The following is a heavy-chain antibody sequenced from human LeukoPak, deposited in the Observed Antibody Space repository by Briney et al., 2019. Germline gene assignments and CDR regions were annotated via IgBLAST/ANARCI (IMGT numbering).Heavy chain of an antibody. D-gene: IGHD1-1*01. CDR3: ARLPASYNIVFSYFDY. Sequence: PGGSLTLSCAASGFTFSSYAMTWVRQAPGKGLEWVSGISGSGGNTYYTDSVRGRLSISRDNSKNTLYLQVNNLRAEDTAIYYCARLPASYNIVFSYFDYWGQGTLVTVSS. V-gene: IGHV3-23*01. CDR2: ISGSGGNT. J-gene: IGHJ4*02. CDR1: GFTFSSYA.